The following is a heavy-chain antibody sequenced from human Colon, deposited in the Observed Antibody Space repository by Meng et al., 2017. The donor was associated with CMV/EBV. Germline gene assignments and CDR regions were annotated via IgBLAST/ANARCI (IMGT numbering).Heavy chain of an antibody. V-gene: IGHV3-15*01. J-gene: IGHJ4*02. Sequence: GVLRLSCAASGFTSQFSFANAWMTWVRQAPGKGLEWVGQIKSRSDGGTVDYGEPVRGRFTISRDDGRNTLYLQMDSLKTEDTARYYCTTFTIWGDDWGQGTLVTVSS. CDR3: TTFTIWGDD. CDR1: GFTSQFSFANAW. D-gene: IGHD3-3*01. CDR2: IKSRSDGGTV.